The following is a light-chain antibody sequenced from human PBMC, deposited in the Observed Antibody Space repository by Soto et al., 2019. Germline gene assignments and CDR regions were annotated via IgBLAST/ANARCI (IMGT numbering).Light chain of an antibody. CDR2: AAS. CDR1: QSISSY. CDR3: EQSYSTLFS. J-gene: IGKJ4*01. V-gene: IGKV1-39*01. Sequence: DIQLTQSPSSLSASVGDRVTITCRASQSISSYLNWYQQKPGKAPKLLIYAASSLQSGVPSRFSGSGSGTDFTLAISSLQPEDFATYYCEQSYSTLFSFGGGTKVESK.